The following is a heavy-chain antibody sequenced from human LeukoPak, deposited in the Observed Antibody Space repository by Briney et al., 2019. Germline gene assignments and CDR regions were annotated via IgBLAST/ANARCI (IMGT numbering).Heavy chain of an antibody. CDR1: GFTFSSYG. CDR3: ARENYGDYYFDY. Sequence: GGSLRLSCAASGFTFSSYGMSWVRQAPGKGLEWVSYISSSGSTIYYADSVKGRFTISRDNAKNSLYLQMNSLRAEDTAVYYCARENYGDYYFDYWGQGTLVTVSS. V-gene: IGHV3-48*04. CDR2: ISSSGSTI. J-gene: IGHJ4*02. D-gene: IGHD4-17*01.